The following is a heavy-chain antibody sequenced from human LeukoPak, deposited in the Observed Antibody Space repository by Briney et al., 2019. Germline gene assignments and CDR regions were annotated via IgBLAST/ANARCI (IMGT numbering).Heavy chain of an antibody. D-gene: IGHD1-14*01. V-gene: IGHV4-34*01. CDR1: GGSFSGYY. CDR2: INHSGST. J-gene: IGHJ4*02. CDR3: ARGPRHHFNY. Sequence: SETLSLTCAVYGGSFSGYYWSWIRQPPGKGLEWIGEINHSGSTNYNPSLKSRVTISVDTSKNQFSLKLSSVTDADTAVYYCARGPRHHFNYWGQGTLVTVSS.